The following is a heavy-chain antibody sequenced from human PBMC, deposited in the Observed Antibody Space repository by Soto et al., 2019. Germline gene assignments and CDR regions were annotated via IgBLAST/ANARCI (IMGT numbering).Heavy chain of an antibody. V-gene: IGHV1-2*04. J-gene: IGHJ4*02. CDR1: GYTFTGYY. CDR3: ARVGSKSSGWYGRIKRMYYFDY. D-gene: IGHD6-19*01. CDR2: INPNSGGT. Sequence: ASVKVSCKASGYTFTGYYMHWVRQAPGQGLEWMGWINPNSGGTNYAQKFQGWVTMTRDTSISTAYMELSRLGSDDTAVYYCARVGSKSSGWYGRIKRMYYFDYWGQGTLVTVSS.